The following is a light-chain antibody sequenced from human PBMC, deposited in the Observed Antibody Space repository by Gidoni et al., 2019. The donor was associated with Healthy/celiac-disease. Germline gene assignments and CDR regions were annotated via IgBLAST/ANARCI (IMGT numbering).Light chain of an antibody. J-gene: IGLJ2*01. V-gene: IGLV6-57*03. CDR3: QSYDSSNLV. CDR2: EDN. CDR1: SGSIAINY. Sequence: NFMLTQPHSVSESPGKTVTISCTRSSGSIAINYVQWYQQRPRSAPTTVIYEDNQRPSGVPDRFSGSIDSSSNSASLTISGLKTEDEADYYCQSYDSSNLVFGGGTKLTVL.